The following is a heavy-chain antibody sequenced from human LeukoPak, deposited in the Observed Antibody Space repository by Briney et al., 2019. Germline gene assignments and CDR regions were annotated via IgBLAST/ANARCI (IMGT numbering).Heavy chain of an antibody. CDR2: IKRDGSDK. CDR1: GFTFSSYW. J-gene: IGHJ4*02. Sequence: HPGGSLRLSCGASGFTFSSYWMAWVRQAPGKGLEWVANIKRDGSDKYYGDSVKGRFTISRDNAKNSLFLQMNSLRAEDTAIYYCTEKMNWGQGTLVTVSS. CDR3: TEKMN. V-gene: IGHV3-7*03. D-gene: IGHD5-24*01.